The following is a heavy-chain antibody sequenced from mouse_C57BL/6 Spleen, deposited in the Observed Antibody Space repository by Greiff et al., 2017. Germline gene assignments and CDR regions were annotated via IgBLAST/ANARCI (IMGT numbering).Heavy chain of an antibody. D-gene: IGHD2-14*01. V-gene: IGHV1-18*01. CDR1: GYTFTDYN. J-gene: IGHJ4*01. CDR3: AIRRYGGYARGY. CDR2: IIPNNGGT. Sequence: EVQLQQSGPELVKPGASVKIPCKASGYTFTDYNMDWVKQSHGKSLEWIGDIIPNNGGTIYNQQFKGKATLTVDKAAITAYRELRSLTSEDTAVYYCAIRRYGGYARGYWGQGTSGTVSS.